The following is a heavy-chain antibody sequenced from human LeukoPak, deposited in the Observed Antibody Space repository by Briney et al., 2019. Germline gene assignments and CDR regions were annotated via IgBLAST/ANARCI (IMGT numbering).Heavy chain of an antibody. CDR1: GYTFTSYD. V-gene: IGHV1-8*03. CDR3: ARGPILWWRSTPSYFDY. CDR2: MNPNSGNT. D-gene: IGHD2-21*01. J-gene: IGHJ4*02. Sequence: GASVKVSCKASGYTFTSYDINWVRQATGQGLEWMGWMNPNSGNTGYAQKFQGGVTITRNTSISTAYMELSSLRSEDTAVYYCARGPILWWRSTPSYFDYWGQGTLVTVSS.